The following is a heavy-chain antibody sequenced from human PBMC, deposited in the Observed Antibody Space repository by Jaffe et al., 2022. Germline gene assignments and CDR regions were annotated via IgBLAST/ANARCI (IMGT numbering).Heavy chain of an antibody. V-gene: IGHV3-30*18. J-gene: IGHJ4*02. D-gene: IGHD3-10*01. CDR1: GFTFSSYG. CDR3: AKGFGPDLVYYFDY. Sequence: QVQLVESGGGVVQPGRSLRLSCAASGFTFSSYGMHWVRQAPGKGLEWVAVISYDGSNKYYADSVKGRFTISRDNSKNTLYLQMNSLRAEDTAVYYCAKGFGPDLVYYFDYWGQGTLVTVSS. CDR2: ISYDGSNK.